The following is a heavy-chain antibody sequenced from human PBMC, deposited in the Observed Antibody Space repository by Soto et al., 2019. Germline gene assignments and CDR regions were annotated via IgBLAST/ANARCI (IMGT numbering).Heavy chain of an antibody. D-gene: IGHD2-2*02. CDR3: DRSAIIREVTDY. CDR1: GDSISSVDYY. V-gene: IGHV4-30-4*01. CDR2: IYHSGST. J-gene: IGHJ4*02. Sequence: QVQLQESGPGLVKPSQTLSLTCTVSGDSISSVDYYWTWFRQPPGKALEWIGYIYHSGSTYYNPYLASRVTVSVDTSKNQFSLRLTSVTAADAAEYFCDRSAIIREVTDYWGQGTLVTVSS.